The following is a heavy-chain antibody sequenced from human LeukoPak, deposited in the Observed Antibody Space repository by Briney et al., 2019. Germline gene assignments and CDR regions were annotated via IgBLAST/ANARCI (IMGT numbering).Heavy chain of an antibody. D-gene: IGHD2-2*01. V-gene: IGHV1-2*06. CDR1: GYTFTSYG. CDR2: INPNSGGT. CDR3: ARDLPIVVVPGANDAFDI. J-gene: IGHJ3*02. Sequence: ASVKVSCKASGYTFTSYGISWVRQAPGQGLEWMGRINPNSGGTNYAQKFQGRVTMTRDTSISTAYMELSRLRSDDTAVYYCARDLPIVVVPGANDAFDIWGQGTMVTVSS.